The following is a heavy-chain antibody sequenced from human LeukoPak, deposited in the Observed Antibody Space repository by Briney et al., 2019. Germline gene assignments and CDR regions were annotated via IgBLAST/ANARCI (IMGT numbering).Heavy chain of an antibody. D-gene: IGHD3-22*01. V-gene: IGHV1-2*02. CDR1: GYTFTGYY. CDR3: ATDRDYYDSSGFLY. CDR2: INPNSGGT. Sequence: EASVKVSCKASGYTFTGYYMHWVRQAPGQGLEWMGWINPNSGGTNYAQKFQGRVTMTRDTSISTAYMELSRLRSEDTAVYYCATDRDYYDSSGFLYWGQGTLVTVSS. J-gene: IGHJ4*02.